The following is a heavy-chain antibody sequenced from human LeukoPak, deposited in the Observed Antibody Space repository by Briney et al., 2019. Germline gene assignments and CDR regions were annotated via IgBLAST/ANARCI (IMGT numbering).Heavy chain of an antibody. CDR3: AKLVVVTATQWYFDL. CDR2: IKQDGSEK. Sequence: GGSLRLSCAASGFTFSNYWMGWLRQAPGKGLDWVANIKQDGSEKYYLDSGKGRFTISRDNAKNSLYLQMNSLRAEDTAVCYCAKLVVVTATQWYFDLWGRGTLVTVSS. CDR1: GFTFSNYW. J-gene: IGHJ2*01. D-gene: IGHD2-15*01. V-gene: IGHV3-7*03.